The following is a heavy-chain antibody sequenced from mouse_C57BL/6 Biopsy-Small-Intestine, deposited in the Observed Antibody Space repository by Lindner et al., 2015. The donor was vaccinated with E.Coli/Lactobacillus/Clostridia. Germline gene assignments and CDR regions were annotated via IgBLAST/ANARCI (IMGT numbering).Heavy chain of an antibody. Sequence: VQLQESGGDLVKPGGSRKLSCAASGFTFSDSGMHWVRQAPEKGLEWVAYISSGSNTIYYADTVKGRFTISRDNAKNTLFLQMISLRSEDTAIYYCAKGFNWDYFDYWGQGTTLTVSS. CDR2: ISSGSNTI. CDR1: GFTFSDSG. V-gene: IGHV5-17*01. J-gene: IGHJ2*01. D-gene: IGHD4-1*01. CDR3: AKGFNWDYFDY.